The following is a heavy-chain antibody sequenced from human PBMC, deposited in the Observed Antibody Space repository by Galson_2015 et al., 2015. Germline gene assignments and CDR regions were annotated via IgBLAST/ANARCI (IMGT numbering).Heavy chain of an antibody. J-gene: IGHJ4*02. Sequence: SLRLSCAASGFTFSSYEMNWVRQAPGKGLEWVSYISSSGSTIYYADSVKGRFTISRDNAKNSLYLQMNSLRAEDTAVYYCAREQWLVPTDYWGQGTLVTVSS. CDR2: ISSSGSTI. CDR3: AREQWLVPTDY. CDR1: GFTFSSYE. V-gene: IGHV3-48*03. D-gene: IGHD6-19*01.